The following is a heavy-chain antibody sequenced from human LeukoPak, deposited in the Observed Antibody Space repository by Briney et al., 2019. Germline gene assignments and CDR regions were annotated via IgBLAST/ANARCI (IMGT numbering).Heavy chain of an antibody. D-gene: IGHD6-13*01. CDR2: IIPILGTA. CDR1: GGTFSSYA. CDR3: ARDTRNSSSWFYYFDY. Sequence: GASVKVSCKASGGTFSSYAISWVRQAPGQGLEWMGGIIPILGTANYAQKFQGRVTITADESTSTAYMELSSLRSEDTAVYYCARDTRNSSSWFYYFDYWGQGTLVTVSS. V-gene: IGHV1-69*13. J-gene: IGHJ4*02.